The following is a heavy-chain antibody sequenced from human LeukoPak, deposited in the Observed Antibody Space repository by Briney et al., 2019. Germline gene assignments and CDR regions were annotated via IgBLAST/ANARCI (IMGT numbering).Heavy chain of an antibody. V-gene: IGHV3-23*01. Sequence: GGSLRLSCAASGFTFSNYAMTWVRQAPGKGLEWVSAINGGGSNTYYADSVKGRFTISRDNSKNTLHLQMNSLRADDTAVYYCAKVNYGSGTMRYFDYWGQGTLVTVSS. CDR1: GFTFSNYA. CDR2: INGGGSNT. D-gene: IGHD3-10*01. J-gene: IGHJ4*02. CDR3: AKVNYGSGTMRYFDY.